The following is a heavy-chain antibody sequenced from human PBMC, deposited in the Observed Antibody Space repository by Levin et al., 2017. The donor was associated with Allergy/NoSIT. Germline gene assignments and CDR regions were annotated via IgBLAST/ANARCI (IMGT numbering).Heavy chain of an antibody. CDR1: GGSISSGSYY. CDR2: IYTSGST. CDR3: AQQGYSSGWLGIAY. Sequence: SETLSLTCTVSGGSISSGSYYWSWIRQPAGTGLEWIGRIYTSGSTNYNPSLKSRVTISVDTSKNQFSLKLSSVTAADTAVYYCAQQGYSSGWLGIAYWGQGTLVTVSS. J-gene: IGHJ4*02. V-gene: IGHV4-61*02. D-gene: IGHD6-19*01.